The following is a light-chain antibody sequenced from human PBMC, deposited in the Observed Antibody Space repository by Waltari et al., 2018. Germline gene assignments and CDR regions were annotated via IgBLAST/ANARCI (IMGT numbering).Light chain of an antibody. J-gene: IGLJ1*01. V-gene: IGLV3-21*04. CDR2: YDR. Sequence: SYVVTQPPSVSVAPGETATITWGGDNIGTYSVHWYQQKAGQAPVLVTFYDRDRPSGIPDRFSGSNSGNTATLTISRVEAGDEARYYCHVWHPHVDPGVFGTGTEVTVL. CDR1: NIGTYS. CDR3: HVWHPHVDPGV.